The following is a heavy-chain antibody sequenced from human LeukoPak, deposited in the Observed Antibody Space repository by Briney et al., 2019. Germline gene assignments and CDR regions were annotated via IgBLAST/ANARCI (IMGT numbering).Heavy chain of an antibody. CDR3: ARDRRWDLERGVVYFDY. Sequence: GASVKVSCKASGYTFTNYGINWVRQAPGQGLEWMGWISAYNGNTNYAQTLQGRVTMTTDTSTSTAYMELRSLRSDDTAVYYCARDRRWDLERGVVYFDYWGQGTLVTVSS. CDR2: ISAYNGNT. J-gene: IGHJ4*02. D-gene: IGHD4-23*01. CDR1: GYTFTNYG. V-gene: IGHV1-18*01.